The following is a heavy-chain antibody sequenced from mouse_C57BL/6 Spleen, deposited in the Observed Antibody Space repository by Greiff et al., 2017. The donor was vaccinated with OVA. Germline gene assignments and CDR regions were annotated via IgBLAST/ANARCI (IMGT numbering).Heavy chain of an antibody. Sequence: QVQLKQSGAELVRPGASVMLSCKASGYTFTDYEMHWVKQTPVHGLEWIGAIDPETGGTAYNQKFKGKAILTADKSSSTAYMELRSLTSEDSAVYYCTELGFDYWGQGTTLTVSS. CDR1: GYTFTDYE. V-gene: IGHV1-15*01. CDR3: TELGFDY. CDR2: IDPETGGT. D-gene: IGHD4-1*01. J-gene: IGHJ2*01.